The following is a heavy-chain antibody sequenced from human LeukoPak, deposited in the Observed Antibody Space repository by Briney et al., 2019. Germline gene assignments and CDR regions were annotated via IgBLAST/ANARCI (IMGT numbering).Heavy chain of an antibody. CDR3: AKNRAVATIGGIDY. J-gene: IGHJ4*02. CDR1: GGTFSSYA. Sequence: EASVKVSCKASGGTFSSYAISWVRQAPGQGLEWMGGIFPIFATANYAQKFQGRLTITADESTSTVYMELNSLRSDDMAMYFCAKNRAVATIGGIDYWGQGTLVTVSS. D-gene: IGHD3-16*01. V-gene: IGHV1-69*13. CDR2: IFPIFATA.